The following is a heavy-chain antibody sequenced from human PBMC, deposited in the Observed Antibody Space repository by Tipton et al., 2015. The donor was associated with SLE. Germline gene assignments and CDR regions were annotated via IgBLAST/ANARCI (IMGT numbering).Heavy chain of an antibody. D-gene: IGHD5-18*01. CDR2: INHSGST. V-gene: IGHV4-61*01. CDR3: ARTGYSYGEYYFDY. CDR1: GGSVSSGSYY. J-gene: IGHJ4*02. Sequence: LRLSCTVSGGSVSSGSYYWSWIRQPPGKGLEWIGEINHSGSTNYNPSLKSRVTISVDTSKNQFSLKLSSVTAADTAVYYCARTGYSYGEYYFDYWGQGTLVTVSS.